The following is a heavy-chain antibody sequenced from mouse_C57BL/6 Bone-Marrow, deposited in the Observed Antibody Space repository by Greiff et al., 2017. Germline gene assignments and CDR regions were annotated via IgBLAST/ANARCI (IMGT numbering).Heavy chain of an antibody. V-gene: IGHV1-19*01. CDR1: GYTFTDYY. J-gene: IGHJ4*01. D-gene: IGHD1-1*01. CDR2: INPYNGGT. CDR3: ARGRGLLLRCYYAVGD. Sequence: VQLQQSGPVLVKPGASVKMSCKASGYTFTDYYMNWVKQSHGKSLEWIGVINPYNGGTSSNQKFKGKATLTVDKYSSTVYMELNILTSEDAAVYYCARGRGLLLRCYYAVGDWGQGTSVTVSS.